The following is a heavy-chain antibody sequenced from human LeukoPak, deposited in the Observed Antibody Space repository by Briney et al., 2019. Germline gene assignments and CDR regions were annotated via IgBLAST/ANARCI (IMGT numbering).Heavy chain of an antibody. D-gene: IGHD5-12*01. CDR3: ARGYSGYDQGY. J-gene: IGHJ4*02. CDR1: GGSISSWY. V-gene: IGHV4-59*08. Sequence: SETLSFTCTVSGGSISSWYWSWIRQPPGKGLEWIGYIYDSGNTNYNPSLKSRVTIPIDTSKNQFSLKLSSVTAADTAVYYCARGYSGYDQGYWGQGTLVTVSS. CDR2: IYDSGNT.